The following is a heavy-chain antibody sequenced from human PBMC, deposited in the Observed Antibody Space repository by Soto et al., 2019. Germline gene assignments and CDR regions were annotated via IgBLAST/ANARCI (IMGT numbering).Heavy chain of an antibody. CDR1: GYTFTSYG. CDR3: ARGRYGDY. J-gene: IGHJ4*02. CDR2: LSAHNGNT. Sequence: QVHLVQSGAEVKKPGASVKVSCKGSGYTFTSYGITWVRQAPGHGLEWMGWLSAHNGNTDYAQKLQGRVTVTRDTSPSTAYMELRSLRSDDTAVYYCARGRYGDYWGQGALVTVSS. D-gene: IGHD1-1*01. V-gene: IGHV1-18*01.